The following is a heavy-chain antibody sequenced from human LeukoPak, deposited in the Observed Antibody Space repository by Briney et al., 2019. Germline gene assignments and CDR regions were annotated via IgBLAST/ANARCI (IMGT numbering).Heavy chain of an antibody. Sequence: PGGSLTLSCEASGFTFSTFPMHWVRQTPDKRLEWVAVISDCGRDTYYADSVKGRFTISRDNSKNTLYLQMNSLSPEDTAVVYCARVGRVSIYPSYMDVWGKGTRV. J-gene: IGHJ6*03. V-gene: IGHV3-30*04. CDR1: GFTFSTFP. D-gene: IGHD6-6*01. CDR3: ARVGRVSIYPSYMDV. CDR2: ISDCGRDT.